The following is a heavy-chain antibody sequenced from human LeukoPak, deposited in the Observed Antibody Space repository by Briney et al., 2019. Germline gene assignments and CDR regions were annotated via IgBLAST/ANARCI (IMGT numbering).Heavy chain of an antibody. D-gene: IGHD6-13*01. V-gene: IGHV3-30-3*01. CDR3: ARDHKSASSWYGSFGMDV. CDR1: GFTVSSYA. J-gene: IGHJ6*02. CDR2: ISYDGSNK. Sequence: PGGYLRLSCAASGFTVSSYAMQWVRQAPGKGLEWVAAISYDGSNKYYAASVKGRFTISRDNSKNTLYLQMNSLRAEDTAVHYCARDHKSASSWYGSFGMDVWGQGTTVTVSS.